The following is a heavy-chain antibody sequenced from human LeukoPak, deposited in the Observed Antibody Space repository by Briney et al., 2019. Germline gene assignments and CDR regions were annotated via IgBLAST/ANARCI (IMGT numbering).Heavy chain of an antibody. V-gene: IGHV4-59*12. CDR1: GGSISSYY. CDR2: IYYSGST. J-gene: IGHJ5*02. CDR3: ARRRGYYGSGSYYWFDP. D-gene: IGHD3-10*01. Sequence: PSETLSLTCTVSGGSISSYYWSWIRQPPGKGLEWIGYIYYSGSTNYNPSLKSRVTISVDTSKNQFSLKLSSVAAADTAVYYCARRRGYYGSGSYYWFDPWGQGTLVTVSS.